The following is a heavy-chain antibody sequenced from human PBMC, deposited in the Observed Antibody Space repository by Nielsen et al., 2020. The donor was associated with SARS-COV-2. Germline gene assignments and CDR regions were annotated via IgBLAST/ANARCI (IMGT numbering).Heavy chain of an antibody. CDR2: MNPNSGNT. Sequence: ASVKVSCKASGYTFTNYDINWVRQATGQGLEWMGWMNPNSGNTGYAQKFQGRVTMTRNTSISTAYMELSSLRSEDTAVYYCARGKLTATVFNYYYGMDVWGQGTTVTVSS. J-gene: IGHJ6*02. V-gene: IGHV1-8*01. D-gene: IGHD5-18*01. CDR3: ARGKLTATVFNYYYGMDV. CDR1: GYTFTNYD.